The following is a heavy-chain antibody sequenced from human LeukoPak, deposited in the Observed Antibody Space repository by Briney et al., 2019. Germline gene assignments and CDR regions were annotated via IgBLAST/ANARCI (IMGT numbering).Heavy chain of an antibody. D-gene: IGHD5-24*01. V-gene: IGHV3-23*01. Sequence: PGGSLRLSCAASGFTFSNYAMNWVRQAPGKGLEWVSTISGSGGTTYYADSVKGRFTISRDNSKNTLYLQMNSLRDEDTAVYYCARGLMAAIDYWGQGTLVTVSS. CDR2: ISGSGGTT. J-gene: IGHJ4*02. CDR1: GFTFSNYA. CDR3: ARGLMAAIDY.